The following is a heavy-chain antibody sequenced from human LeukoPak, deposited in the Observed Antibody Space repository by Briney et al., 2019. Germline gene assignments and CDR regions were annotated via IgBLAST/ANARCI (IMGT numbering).Heavy chain of an antibody. CDR1: GFTFSSYA. J-gene: IGHJ6*02. V-gene: IGHV3-23*01. Sequence: GGSLRLSCAASGFTFSSYAMSWVRQAPGKGLEWVSAISGSGGSTYYADSVKGRFTISRDNSKNTLHLQMNSLRAEDTAVYYCARGAVGITIFGVVTPPYYYYGMDVWGQGTTVTVSS. CDR2: ISGSGGST. D-gene: IGHD3-3*01. CDR3: ARGAVGITIFGVVTPPYYYYGMDV.